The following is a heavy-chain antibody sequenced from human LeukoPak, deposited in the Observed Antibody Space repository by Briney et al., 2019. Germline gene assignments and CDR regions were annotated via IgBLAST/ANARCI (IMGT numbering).Heavy chain of an antibody. D-gene: IGHD2-21*02. CDR2: ISGGGDIT. CDR1: GFNFANHA. V-gene: IGHV3-23*01. Sequence: GGSLRLSCAASGFNFANHAMSWVRQTPGKGLEWVSAISGGGDITYYADSVTGRFTISRGNSKDTLFLQMHSLRPGDTAVYYCVREDTPATANYWGQGTLVTISS. CDR3: VREDTPATANY. J-gene: IGHJ4*02.